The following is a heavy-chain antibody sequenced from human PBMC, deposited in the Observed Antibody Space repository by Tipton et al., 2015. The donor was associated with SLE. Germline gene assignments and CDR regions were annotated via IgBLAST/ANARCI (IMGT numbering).Heavy chain of an antibody. Sequence: SLRLSCAASGFTFSSYGMHWVRQAPGKGLEWVSSISSSSSYIYYADSVKGRFTISRDNAKNSLYLQMNSLRAEDTAVYYCARDYGMIAVAGYYFDYWGQGTLVTVSS. D-gene: IGHD6-19*01. CDR2: ISSSSSYI. CDR1: GFTFSSYG. J-gene: IGHJ4*02. V-gene: IGHV3-21*03. CDR3: ARDYGMIAVAGYYFDY.